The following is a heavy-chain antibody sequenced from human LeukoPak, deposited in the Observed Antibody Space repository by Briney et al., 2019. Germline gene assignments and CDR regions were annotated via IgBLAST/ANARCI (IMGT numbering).Heavy chain of an antibody. V-gene: IGHV3-30*04. CDR3: ARDPDYGDYVGQDQESL. CDR1: GFTFSSYA. Sequence: GGSLRLSCAASGFTFSSYAMHWVRQAPGKGLEWVAVISYDGSNKYYADSVKGRFTISRDNSKDTLYLQMNSLRAEDTAVYYCARDPDYGDYVGQDQESLWGQGTLVTVSS. D-gene: IGHD4-17*01. CDR2: ISYDGSNK. J-gene: IGHJ4*02.